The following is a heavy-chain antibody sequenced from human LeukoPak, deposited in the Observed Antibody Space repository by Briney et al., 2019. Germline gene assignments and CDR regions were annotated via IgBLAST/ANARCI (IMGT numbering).Heavy chain of an antibody. CDR1: GYTFTSYG. CDR3: ARDGVVPAATVPDY. J-gene: IGHJ4*02. Sequence: ASVKVSCTASGYTFTSYGISWVRQAPGQGLEWVGWINAYNGNTNYAQKLKGRVTMTTDTSTSTAHMELRSLRSDDTAVYYCARDGVVPAATVPDYWGQGTLVTVSS. D-gene: IGHD2-2*01. V-gene: IGHV1-18*01. CDR2: INAYNGNT.